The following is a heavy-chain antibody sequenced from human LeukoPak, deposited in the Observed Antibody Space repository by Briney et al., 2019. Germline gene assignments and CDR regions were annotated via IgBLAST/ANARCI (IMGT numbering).Heavy chain of an antibody. CDR3: ARGILGYYYFDL. CDR1: GGSFTGYY. Sequence: PSETLSLTCAVSGGSFTGYYWTWVRQPPGKGLEWIGEIHCSGATSYKPPLRSRATISGDTSVNRFSLRLTSVTAADSALYFCARGILGYYYFDLWGRGTLVTVSS. J-gene: IGHJ2*01. V-gene: IGHV4-34*01. D-gene: IGHD3-3*02. CDR2: IHCSGAT.